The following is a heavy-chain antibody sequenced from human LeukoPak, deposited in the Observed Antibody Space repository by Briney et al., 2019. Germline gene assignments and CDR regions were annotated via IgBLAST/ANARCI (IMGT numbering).Heavy chain of an antibody. CDR3: ARGMYDFWSGFDY. CDR2: ISSSSSYI. J-gene: IGHJ4*02. V-gene: IGHV3-21*01. CDR1: GFTFSSYS. D-gene: IGHD3-3*01. Sequence: TGGSLRLSCAASGFTFSSYSMNWVRQAPGKGLEWVSSISSSSSYIYYADSVKGRFTISRDNAKNSLYLRMNSLRAEDTAVYYCARGMYDFWSGFDYWGQGTLVTVSS.